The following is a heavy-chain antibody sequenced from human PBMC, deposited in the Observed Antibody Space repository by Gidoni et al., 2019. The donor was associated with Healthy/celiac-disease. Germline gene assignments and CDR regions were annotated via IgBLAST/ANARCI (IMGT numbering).Heavy chain of an antibody. V-gene: IGHV1-69*08. CDR3: ARVRYYGDYEPIRDV. CDR2: MIPILGKA. J-gene: IGHJ6*02. Sequence: QVQLVQSGSEVKKPGSSVTVSCKASAGTFRSYTICWVRQATGQGLEGMGRMIPILGKANYAQKVQGRVKITAEKSTSTAYMELSSQRSEDTAVYYCARVRYYGDYEPIRDVWGQGTTVTVSS. D-gene: IGHD4-17*01. CDR1: AGTFRSYT.